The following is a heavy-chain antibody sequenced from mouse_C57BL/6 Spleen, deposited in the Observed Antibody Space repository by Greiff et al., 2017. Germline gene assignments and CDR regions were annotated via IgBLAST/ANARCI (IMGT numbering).Heavy chain of an antibody. Sequence: VQLQQSGAELVRPGASVKLSCTASGFNIKDDYMHWVKQRPEQGLEWIGWLDPENGDTEYASKFQGKATITADTSSNTAYLQLSSLTAENTAVYCCTTDYGSSTGGYWGQGTTLTVSS. D-gene: IGHD1-1*01. CDR2: LDPENGDT. CDR1: GFNIKDDY. CDR3: TTDYGSSTGGY. J-gene: IGHJ2*01. V-gene: IGHV14-4*01.